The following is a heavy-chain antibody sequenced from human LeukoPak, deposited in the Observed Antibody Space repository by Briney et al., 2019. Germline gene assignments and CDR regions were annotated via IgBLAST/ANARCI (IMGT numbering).Heavy chain of an antibody. J-gene: IGHJ3*02. CDR1: GGSISSYY. Sequence: SETLSLTCTVSGGSISSYYWSWIRQPPGKGLEWIGHIYYIGSTNYNPSLKSRVTISVDTSKNQFSLRLSSVTAADTAVYYCARDPDSRYSSSHDAFDIWGQGTMITVSS. D-gene: IGHD6-6*01. CDR3: ARDPDSRYSSSHDAFDI. CDR2: IYYIGST. V-gene: IGHV4-59*01.